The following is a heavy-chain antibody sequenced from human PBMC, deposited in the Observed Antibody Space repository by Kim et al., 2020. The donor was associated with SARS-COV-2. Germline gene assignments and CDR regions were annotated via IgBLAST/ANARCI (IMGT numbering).Heavy chain of an antibody. CDR1: GGSISSYY. CDR2: IYYSGST. CDR3: ARGIRWELLRGNYYYYGMDV. D-gene: IGHD1-26*01. Sequence: SETLSLTCTVSGGSISSYYWSWIRQPPGKGLEWIGYIYYSGSTNYNPSLKSRVTISVDTSKNQFSLKLSSVTAADTAVYYCARGIRWELLRGNYYYYGMDVGGQGTTVTVSS. V-gene: IGHV4-59*01. J-gene: IGHJ6*02.